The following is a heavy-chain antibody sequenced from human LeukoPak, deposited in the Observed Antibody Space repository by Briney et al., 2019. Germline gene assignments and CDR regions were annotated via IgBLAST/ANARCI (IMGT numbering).Heavy chain of an antibody. V-gene: IGHV3-23*01. D-gene: IGHD1-26*01. CDR1: GFTFSNYA. CDR2: ISIGGNSK. Sequence: GGSLILSCSAAGFTFSNYAMSWVRQAPGKGLEWVSAISIGGNSKYYADSVKGRFAISRDDSKNTLFLQMNSLRVEDTAVYYCVKGRKWELPFDYWGQGTLVTVSS. J-gene: IGHJ4*02. CDR3: VKGRKWELPFDY.